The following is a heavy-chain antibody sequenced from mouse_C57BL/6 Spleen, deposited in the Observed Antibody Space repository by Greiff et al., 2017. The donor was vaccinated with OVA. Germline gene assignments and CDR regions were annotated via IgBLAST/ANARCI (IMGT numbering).Heavy chain of an antibody. CDR1: GYTFTDYY. CDR3: AREGSNPLYAMDY. Sequence: VQLQQSGPVLVKPGASVKMSCKASGYTFTDYYMNWVKQSHGKGLEWIGVINPYNGGTSYNQKFKGKATLTVDKSSSTAYMELNSLTSEDSAVYYCAREGSNPLYAMDYWGQGTSVTVSS. J-gene: IGHJ4*01. V-gene: IGHV1-19*01. D-gene: IGHD2-5*01. CDR2: INPYNGGT.